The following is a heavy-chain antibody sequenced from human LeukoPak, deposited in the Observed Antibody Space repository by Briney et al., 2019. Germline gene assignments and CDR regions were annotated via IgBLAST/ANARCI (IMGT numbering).Heavy chain of an antibody. D-gene: IGHD6-13*01. CDR1: GFTFSSYS. Sequence: GGSLRLSCAASGFTFSSYSMNWVRQAPGKGLEWVSSISSSSSYIYYADSVKGRFAISRDNAKNSLYLQMNSLRAEDTAVYYCALAATAIVDYWGQGTLVTVSS. CDR3: ALAATAIVDY. J-gene: IGHJ4*02. V-gene: IGHV3-21*01. CDR2: ISSSSSYI.